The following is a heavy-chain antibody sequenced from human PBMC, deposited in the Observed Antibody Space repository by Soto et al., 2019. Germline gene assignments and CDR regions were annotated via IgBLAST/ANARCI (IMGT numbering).Heavy chain of an antibody. Sequence: QVPLVQSGADVKKPGAPVKVSCKASGYTFSGYALLWVRQAPGQRLEWMGWINAGNGNTKYSQKFQGRVTITRDTSASTAYMELSSLRSEDTAVYYCARGRWTQTTADYYLDYWGQGTLVTVSS. V-gene: IGHV1-3*01. D-gene: IGHD1-1*01. CDR1: GYTFSGYA. CDR3: ARGRWTQTTADYYLDY. CDR2: INAGNGNT. J-gene: IGHJ4*02.